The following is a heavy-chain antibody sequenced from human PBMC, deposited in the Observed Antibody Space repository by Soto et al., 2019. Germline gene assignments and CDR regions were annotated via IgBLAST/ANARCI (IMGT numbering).Heavy chain of an antibody. CDR1: GFTFSSYW. CDR3: ARGAGSAYYVDS. J-gene: IGHJ4*02. Sequence: EVQLVESGGGLVQPGGSLRLSCAASGFTFSSYWMHWVRQAPGKGLVWVSRINPYGSTTNYADSVKGQFTISRDNAKNTMYLQMNSLRAEDTSVYYSARGAGSAYYVDSWGQGTLVTVSS. CDR2: INPYGSTT. D-gene: IGHD3-22*01. V-gene: IGHV3-74*01.